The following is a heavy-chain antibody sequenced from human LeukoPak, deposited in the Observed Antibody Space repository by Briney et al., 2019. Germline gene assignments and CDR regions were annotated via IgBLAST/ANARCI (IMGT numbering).Heavy chain of an antibody. V-gene: IGHV4-59*08. CDR3: ARQVPGSGTVFDY. Sequence: KSSETLSLTCNVSGASINNYYWSWVRQPPGMRLEWVGYISCAGSTHYNPYLESRVTISVDTSKNHLSLELQSVTAADTAVYYSARQVPGSGTVFDYWGQGTLVTVSS. CDR2: ISCAGST. J-gene: IGHJ4*02. D-gene: IGHD6-13*01. CDR1: GASINNYY.